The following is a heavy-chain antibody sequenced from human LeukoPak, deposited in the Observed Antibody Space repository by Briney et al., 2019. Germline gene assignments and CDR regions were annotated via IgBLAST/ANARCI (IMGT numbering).Heavy chain of an antibody. CDR1: GGSFSGYY. V-gene: IGHV4-34*01. CDR2: INHSGST. CDR3: ARVPSYGYLNWFDP. D-gene: IGHD5-18*01. Sequence: SETLSLTCAVYGGSFSGYYWSWIRQPPGKGLEWIGEINHSGSTNYNPSLKSRVTISVDTSKNQFSLKLSSVTAADTAVYYCARVPSYGYLNWFDPWGQGTLVTVSS. J-gene: IGHJ5*02.